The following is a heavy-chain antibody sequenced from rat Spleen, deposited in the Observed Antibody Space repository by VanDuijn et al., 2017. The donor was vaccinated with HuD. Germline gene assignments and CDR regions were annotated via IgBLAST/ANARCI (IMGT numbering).Heavy chain of an antibody. J-gene: IGHJ2*01. V-gene: IGHV5-31*01. CDR3: TKNWDY. D-gene: IGHD3-6*01. Sequence: EVQLVESGGGLVQPGRSLKLSCVASGFTFNNYWMNWIRQAPGKGLEWVASITNTGGSTYYPDSVRGRFTISRDNTKSTLNLQMNSLRSEDTAIYYCTKNWDYWGQGVMVTVSS. CDR2: ITNTGGST. CDR1: GFTFNNYW.